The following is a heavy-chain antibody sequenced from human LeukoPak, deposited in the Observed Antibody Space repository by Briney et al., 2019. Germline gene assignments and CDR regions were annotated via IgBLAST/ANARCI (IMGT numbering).Heavy chain of an antibody. J-gene: IGHJ6*03. Sequence: GGSLRLSCAASGFTVSTNYMTWVRQAPGKGLEWVSVIYSGGSTYYADSVKGRFTISRDNSKNTLYLQMNSLRAEDTAVYYCARDSGATSAYYYMDVWGKGTTVTVSS. CDR2: IYSGGST. CDR1: GFTVSTNY. V-gene: IGHV3-53*01. D-gene: IGHD1-26*01. CDR3: ARDSGATSAYYYMDV.